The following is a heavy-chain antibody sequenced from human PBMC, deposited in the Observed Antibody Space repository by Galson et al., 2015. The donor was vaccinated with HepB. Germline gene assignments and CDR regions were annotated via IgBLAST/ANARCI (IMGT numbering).Heavy chain of an antibody. J-gene: IGHJ4*02. CDR2: INSDGSST. CDR1: GFTFSSYW. V-gene: IGHV3-74*01. D-gene: IGHD2-15*01. CDR3: AREIKGYCSGGSCYSGGGYFDY. Sequence: SLRLSCAASGFTFSSYWMYWVRQAPGKGLVWVSRINSDGSSTSYADSVKGRFTISRDNAKNTLYLQMNSLRAEDTAVYYCAREIKGYCSGGSCYSGGGYFDYWGQGTLVTVSS.